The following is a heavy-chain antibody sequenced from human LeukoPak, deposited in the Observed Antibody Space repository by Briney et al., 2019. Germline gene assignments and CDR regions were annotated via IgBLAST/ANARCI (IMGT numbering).Heavy chain of an antibody. D-gene: IGHD6-13*01. CDR1: GFTFSSYW. Sequence: GGSLRLSCAASGFTFSSYWMHWVRQAPGKGLVWVSRINSDGSSTSYADSVKGRFAISRDNAKNTLYLQMNSLRAEDTAVYYCARDRAAKYGMDVWGQGTTVTVSS. CDR3: ARDRAAKYGMDV. V-gene: IGHV3-74*01. CDR2: INSDGSST. J-gene: IGHJ6*02.